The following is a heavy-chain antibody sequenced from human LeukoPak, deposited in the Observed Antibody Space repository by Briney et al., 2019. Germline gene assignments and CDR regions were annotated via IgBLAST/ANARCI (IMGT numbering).Heavy chain of an antibody. Sequence: ASVKVSCKASGYTFTSYGISWVRQAPGQGLEWMGWISAYNGNTSYTQKLQGRVTMTTDTSTSTAYMELRSLRSDDTAVYYCARVQGESSGYYPFGYWGQGTLVTVSS. J-gene: IGHJ4*02. CDR3: ARVQGESSGYYPFGY. V-gene: IGHV1-18*01. CDR1: GYTFTSYG. D-gene: IGHD3-22*01. CDR2: ISAYNGNT.